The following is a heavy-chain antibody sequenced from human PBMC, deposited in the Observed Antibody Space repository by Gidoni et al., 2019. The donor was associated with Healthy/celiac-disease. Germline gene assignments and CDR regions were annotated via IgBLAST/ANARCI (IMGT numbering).Heavy chain of an antibody. Sequence: QGQLVESGGGVVQPGRSLRRSWAASGFTFSSYAMHWVRQAPGKGLEWVAVISYDGSNKYYADSVKGRFTISRDNSKNTLYLQMNSLRAEDTAVYYCAREDTISGYYYYGMDVWGQGTTVTVSS. CDR1: GFTFSSYA. CDR3: AREDTISGYYYYGMDV. J-gene: IGHJ6*02. V-gene: IGHV3-30-3*01. D-gene: IGHD3-3*01. CDR2: ISYDGSNK.